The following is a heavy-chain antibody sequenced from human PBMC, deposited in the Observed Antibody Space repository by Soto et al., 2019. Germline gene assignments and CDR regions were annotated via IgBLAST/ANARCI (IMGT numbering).Heavy chain of an antibody. Sequence: GGSLRLSCAASGFTFSSYGMHWVRQAPGKGLEWVAVISYDGSNKYYADSVKGRFTISRDNSKNTLYLQMNSLRAEDTAVYYCAEDGKIVGTYYYYERDVWGQGTTVT. J-gene: IGHJ6*02. CDR3: AEDGKIVGTYYYYERDV. CDR2: ISYDGSNK. V-gene: IGHV3-30*18. CDR1: GFTFSSYG. D-gene: IGHD1-26*01.